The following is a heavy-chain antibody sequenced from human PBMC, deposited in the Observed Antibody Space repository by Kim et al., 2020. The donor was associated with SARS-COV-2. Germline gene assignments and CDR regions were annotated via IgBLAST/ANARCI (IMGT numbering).Heavy chain of an antibody. J-gene: IGHJ4*02. D-gene: IGHD2-2*01. CDR1: GFTFTNAS. CDR3: GCSSRPFDS. V-gene: IGHV3-15*01. CDR2: IKSNTDGGTT. Sequence: GGSLRLSCAASGFTFTNASMSWVRQAPGKGLEWVGRIKSNTDGGTTHYAAPVKGRFTISRDDSKNTLYLQMNSLKTEDTAVYYCGCSSRPFDSWGRGTLVTVSS.